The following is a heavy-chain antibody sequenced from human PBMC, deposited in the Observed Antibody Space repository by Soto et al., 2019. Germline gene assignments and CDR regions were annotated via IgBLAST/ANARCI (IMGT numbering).Heavy chain of an antibody. J-gene: IGHJ4*02. CDR3: ARDSVVSSSWYLDY. CDR1: GFTFSSYS. V-gene: IGHV3-21*01. Sequence: GGSLRLSCAASGFTFSSYSMSWVRQAPGKGLEWVSSISSSSSYIYYADSVKGRFTISRDNAKNSLYLQMNSLRAEDTAVYYCARDSVVSSSWYLDYWGQGTLVTVSS. CDR2: ISSSSSYI. D-gene: IGHD6-13*01.